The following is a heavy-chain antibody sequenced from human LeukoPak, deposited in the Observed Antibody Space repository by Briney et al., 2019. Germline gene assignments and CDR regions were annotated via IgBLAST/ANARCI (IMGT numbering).Heavy chain of an antibody. D-gene: IGHD3-3*01. CDR3: ARGLPSYDFWSGYYPYYFDY. CDR2: IYYSGST. J-gene: IGHJ4*02. Sequence: PSETPSLTXTVSGGSISSYYWSWIRQPPGKGLEWIGYIYYSGSTNYNPSLKSRVTISVDTSKNQFSLKLSSVTAADTAVYYCARGLPSYDFWSGYYPYYFDYWGQGTLVTVSS. V-gene: IGHV4-59*01. CDR1: GGSISSYY.